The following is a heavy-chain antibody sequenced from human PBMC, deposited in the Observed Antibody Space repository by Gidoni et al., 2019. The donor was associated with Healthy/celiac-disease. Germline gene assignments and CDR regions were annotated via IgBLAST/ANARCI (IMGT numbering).Heavy chain of an antibody. CDR3: ARSRGRGLYYYDSSGYGMDV. CDR1: GFTFSSYG. V-gene: IGHV3-33*01. D-gene: IGHD3-22*01. J-gene: IGHJ6*02. Sequence: QVQLVESGGGVVQPWRSLRLSCAASGFTFSSYGMPGVRQAPGQGLEGGAVRWYDGSNKYYADSVKGRFTISRENSKNTLYLQMNSLRAEDTAVYYCARSRGRGLYYYDSSGYGMDVWGQGTTVTVSS. CDR2: RWYDGSNK.